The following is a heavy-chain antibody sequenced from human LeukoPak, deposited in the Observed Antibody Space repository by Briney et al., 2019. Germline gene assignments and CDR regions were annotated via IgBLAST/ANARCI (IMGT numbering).Heavy chain of an antibody. CDR3: ARDLGSSAAGSRGQIDY. CDR2: ISWSSGSL. CDR1: GFTFDDYA. J-gene: IGHJ4*02. V-gene: IGHV3-9*01. Sequence: GGSLRLSCTASGFTFDDYAMHWVRQAPGKGLEWVSGISWSSGSLGYADSVKGRFIISRDNAKNSLYLQMNSLRAEDTAVYYCARDLGSSAAGSRGQIDYWGQGTLVTVSS. D-gene: IGHD6-13*01.